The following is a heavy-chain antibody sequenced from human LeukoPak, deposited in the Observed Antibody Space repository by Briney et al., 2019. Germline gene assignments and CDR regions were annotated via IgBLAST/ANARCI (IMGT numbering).Heavy chain of an antibody. J-gene: IGHJ4*02. D-gene: IGHD2-2*01. CDR2: ISGSGGTT. V-gene: IGHV3-23*01. CDR1: GFTFSSYT. Sequence: GGSLRLSCAASGFTFSSYTMSWVRQAPGKGLEWVSGISGSGGTTCHADSVKGRFTISRDNSKNTLYLQMNSLRAEDTAVYYCAKDRGIVVVPILFDYWGQGSMVAVSS. CDR3: AKDRGIVVVPILFDY.